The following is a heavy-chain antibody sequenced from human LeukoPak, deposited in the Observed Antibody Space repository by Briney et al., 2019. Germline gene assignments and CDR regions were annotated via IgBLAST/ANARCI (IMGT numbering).Heavy chain of an antibody. D-gene: IGHD1-1*01. CDR3: ARGIYWSLDS. Sequence: GCSLRLSCAASGLTFSGSAMSWVRQAPGKGLEWVSLISGSGNSTYYADSVKGRFTISRDSSRNTVSLQMNSLRVEDTAVYYCARGIYWSLDSWGQGTLVTVSS. CDR2: ISGSGNST. CDR1: GLTFSGSA. J-gene: IGHJ4*02. V-gene: IGHV3-23*01.